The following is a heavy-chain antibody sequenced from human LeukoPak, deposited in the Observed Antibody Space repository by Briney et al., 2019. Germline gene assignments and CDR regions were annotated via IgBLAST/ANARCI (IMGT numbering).Heavy chain of an antibody. CDR2: IYSGGST. D-gene: IGHD3-10*01. CDR3: ARAFPRITMVRGPNSFDY. V-gene: IGHV3-53*01. J-gene: IGHJ4*02. Sequence: GGSLRLSCAASGFTVSSNYMSWVRQAPGKGLEWVSVIYSGGSTYYADSVKGRFTISRDNSKNTLYLQMNSLRAEDTAVYYCARAFPRITMVRGPNSFDYWGQGTLVTVSS. CDR1: GFTVSSNY.